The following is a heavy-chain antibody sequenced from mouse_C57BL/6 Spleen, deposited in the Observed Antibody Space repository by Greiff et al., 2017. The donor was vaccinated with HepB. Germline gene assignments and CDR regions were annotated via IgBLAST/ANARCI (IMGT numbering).Heavy chain of an antibody. V-gene: IGHV5-9*01. Sequence: EVKLVESGGGLVKPGGSLKLSCAASGFTFSSYTMSWVRQTPEKRLEWVATISGGGGNTYYPDSVKGRFTISRVNAKNTLYLQMSSLRSEDTALYYCAREGDAMDYWGQGTSVTVSS. CDR3: AREGDAMDY. CDR2: ISGGGGNT. J-gene: IGHJ4*01. CDR1: GFTFSSYT.